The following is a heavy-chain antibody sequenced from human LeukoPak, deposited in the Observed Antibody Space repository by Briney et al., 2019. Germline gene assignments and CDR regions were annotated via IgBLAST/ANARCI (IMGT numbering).Heavy chain of an antibody. V-gene: IGHV3-30*18. Sequence: PGGSLRLSCAASGFTFSSYGMHWVRQAPGKGLEWVAVISYDGSNKYYADSVKGRFTISRDNSKNTLYLQMNSLRAEDTAVYYCAKDRKEGITMVRGEFDYWGQGTLVTVSS. CDR3: AKDRKEGITMVRGEFDY. CDR1: GFTFSSYG. CDR2: ISYDGSNK. J-gene: IGHJ4*02. D-gene: IGHD3-10*01.